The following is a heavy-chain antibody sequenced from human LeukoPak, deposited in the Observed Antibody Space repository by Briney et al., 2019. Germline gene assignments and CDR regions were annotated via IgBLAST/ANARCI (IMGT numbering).Heavy chain of an antibody. CDR1: GGSFGGYY. Sequence: SETLSLTCAVYGGSFGGYYWSWIRQPPGKGLEWIGEINHSGSTNYNPSLKSRVTISVDTSKNQFSLKLSSVTAADTAVYYCARGRAEFDYWGQGTLVTVSS. CDR3: ARGRAEFDY. CDR2: INHSGST. J-gene: IGHJ4*02. V-gene: IGHV4-34*01.